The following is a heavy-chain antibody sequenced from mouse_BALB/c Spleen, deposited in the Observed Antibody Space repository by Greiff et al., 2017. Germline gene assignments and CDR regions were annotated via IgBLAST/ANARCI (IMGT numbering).Heavy chain of an antibody. CDR1: GFTFSDYY. V-gene: IGHV5-4*02. Sequence: EVMLVESGGGLVKPGGSLKLSCAASGFTFSDYYMYWVRQTPEKRLEWVATISDGGSYTYYPDSVKGRFTISRDNAKNNLYLQMSSLKSEDTAMYYCARERGDYPDYWGQGTTLTVSS. CDR3: ARERGDYPDY. J-gene: IGHJ2*01. D-gene: IGHD2-4*01. CDR2: ISDGGSYT.